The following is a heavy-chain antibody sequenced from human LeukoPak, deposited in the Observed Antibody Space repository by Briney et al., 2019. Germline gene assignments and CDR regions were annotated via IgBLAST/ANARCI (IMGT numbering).Heavy chain of an antibody. J-gene: IGHJ4*02. V-gene: IGHV3-7*01. Sequence: GGSLRLSCAASGFTFSGHWMSWVRQAPGKGPEWVANINQDGSDKRYADSAKGRFTISRDNAKNSLDLQMNSLRAEDTAVYYCVRNGGSFDYWGQGALVTVSP. CDR1: GFTFSGHW. CDR2: INQDGSDK. D-gene: IGHD3-10*01. CDR3: VRNGGSFDY.